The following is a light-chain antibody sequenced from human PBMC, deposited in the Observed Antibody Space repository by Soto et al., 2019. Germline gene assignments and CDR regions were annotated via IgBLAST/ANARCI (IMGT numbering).Light chain of an antibody. J-gene: IGKJ1*01. CDR3: QQYGSSGT. Sequence: EIVLTQSPATLSLSPGESATLSCRASQSVTAGYLAWYQQKPGQAPRLLIYDASSRATGIPDRFSGGGSGTDFTLTISRLEPEDFAVYYCQQYGSSGTFGQGTKVDIK. CDR2: DAS. V-gene: IGKV3-20*01. CDR1: QSVTAGY.